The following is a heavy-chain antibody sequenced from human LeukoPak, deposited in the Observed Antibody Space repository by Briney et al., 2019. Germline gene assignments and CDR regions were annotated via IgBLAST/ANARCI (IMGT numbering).Heavy chain of an antibody. CDR3: ASLIAADKYYFDY. Sequence: KPSETLSLTCTVSGGSISSGGYYWSWIRQHPGKGLEWIGYIYYSGSTYYNPSLKSRVTISVNTSKNQFSLKLSSVTAADTAVYYCASLIAADKYYFDYWGQGTLVTVSS. V-gene: IGHV4-31*03. CDR1: GGSISSGGYY. D-gene: IGHD6-13*01. J-gene: IGHJ4*02. CDR2: IYYSGST.